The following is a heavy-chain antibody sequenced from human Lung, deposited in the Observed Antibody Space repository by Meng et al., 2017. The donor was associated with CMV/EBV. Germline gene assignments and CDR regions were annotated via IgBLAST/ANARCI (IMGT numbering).Heavy chain of an antibody. J-gene: IGHJ3*02. V-gene: IGHV5-51*01. CDR1: GYSFTSYW. Sequence: GXSXKISXKGSGYSFTSYWIGWVRQIPGKGLEWMGIIYPGDSDTRYSPSFQGQVTISADKSISTAYLQWSSLKASDTAMYYCARWGYAGGDAFDIWGQGTXVTVSS. D-gene: IGHD3-16*01. CDR2: IYPGDSDT. CDR3: ARWGYAGGDAFDI.